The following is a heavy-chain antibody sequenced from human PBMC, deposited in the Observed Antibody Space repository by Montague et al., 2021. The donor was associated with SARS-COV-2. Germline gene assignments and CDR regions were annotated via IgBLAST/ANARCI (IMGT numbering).Heavy chain of an antibody. CDR1: GGSISSSSYH. CDR2: IYYSGST. V-gene: IGHV4-39*01. CDR3: ARQPLTTMLLGVSTQPRRDFDL. D-gene: IGHD3-22*01. J-gene: IGHJ2*01. Sequence: SETLSLTCTVSGGSISSSSYHWGWIRQPPGKGLEWIASIYYSGSTYYNPSLKSRVTTSVDTSKNQLSLKLSSVTAADTAVYYCARQPLTTMLLGVSTQPRRDFDLWGRGTLVTVSS.